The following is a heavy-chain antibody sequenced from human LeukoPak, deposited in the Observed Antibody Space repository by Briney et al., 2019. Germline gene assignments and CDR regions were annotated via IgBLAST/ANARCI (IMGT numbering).Heavy chain of an antibody. J-gene: IGHJ4*02. CDR1: GFTFSSYW. D-gene: IGHD6-19*01. CDR2: IKQDGSEK. V-gene: IGHV3-7*03. Sequence: GGSLRLSCAASGFTFSSYWMSWVRQAPWKGLEWVANIKQDGSEKYYVDSVKGRFTISRDNSKNTLYLQMNSLRAEDTAVYYCARAPSGWYSYYFDYWGQGTLVTVSS. CDR3: ARAPSGWYSYYFDY.